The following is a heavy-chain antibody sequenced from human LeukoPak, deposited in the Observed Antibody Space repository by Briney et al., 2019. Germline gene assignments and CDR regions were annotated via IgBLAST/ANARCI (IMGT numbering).Heavy chain of an antibody. V-gene: IGHV3-21*01. Sequence: GGSLRLSCAASGFTFSSYAMSWVRQAPGKGLEWVSCISSSSSYMYYADSVRGRFTISRDNAKRSLYLQMNSLRAEDTAVYYCARAAGGVSGYDLYYFDYWGQGALVTVSS. CDR2: ISSSSSYM. CDR1: GFTFSSYA. J-gene: IGHJ4*02. D-gene: IGHD5-12*01. CDR3: ARAAGGVSGYDLYYFDY.